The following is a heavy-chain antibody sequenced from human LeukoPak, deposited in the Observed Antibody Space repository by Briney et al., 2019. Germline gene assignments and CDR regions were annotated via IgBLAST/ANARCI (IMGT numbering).Heavy chain of an antibody. J-gene: IGHJ4*02. CDR2: ISSSANYI. CDR1: GFNFKSYN. CDR3: ARDRGYSYGYDLDY. V-gene: IGHV3-21*01. Sequence: GGSLRLSCAASGFNFKSYNMNWIRQAPGKGLEWVSSISSSANYIYYADSLRGRFTISRDNAKNSLYLQMNSLRVEDTAVYCCARDRGYSYGYDLDYWGQGTLITVSS. D-gene: IGHD5-18*01.